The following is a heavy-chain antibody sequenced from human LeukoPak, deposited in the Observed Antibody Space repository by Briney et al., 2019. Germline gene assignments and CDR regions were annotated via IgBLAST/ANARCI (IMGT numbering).Heavy chain of an antibody. J-gene: IGHJ5*02. CDR1: GFTFSDYY. CDR2: ISSSSDYT. D-gene: IGHD6-13*01. CDR3: ARPPYSSSWDPGWFDP. V-gene: IGHV3-11*06. Sequence: GGSLRLSCVASGFTFSDYYMSWIRQAPGKGLEWVSYISSSSDYTNYADSVRGRFTISRDDAKNSLYLQMNSLRAEDTAVYYCARPPYSSSWDPGWFDPWGQGTLITVSS.